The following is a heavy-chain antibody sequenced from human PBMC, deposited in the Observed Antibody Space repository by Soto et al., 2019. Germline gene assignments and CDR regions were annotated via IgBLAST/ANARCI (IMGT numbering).Heavy chain of an antibody. J-gene: IGHJ6*02. CDR2: IYHSGST. Sequence: PSETLSLTCAVSGYSISSGYYGGWIRQPPGKGLEWIGSIYHSGSTNYHTSLKSRVTISVDTSKNQFSLKLSSVTAADTAVYYCARAGVTVRGVITYYYYGMDVWGQGTTVTVSS. CDR3: ARAGVTVRGVITYYYYGMDV. V-gene: IGHV4-38-2*01. CDR1: GYSISSGYY. D-gene: IGHD3-10*01.